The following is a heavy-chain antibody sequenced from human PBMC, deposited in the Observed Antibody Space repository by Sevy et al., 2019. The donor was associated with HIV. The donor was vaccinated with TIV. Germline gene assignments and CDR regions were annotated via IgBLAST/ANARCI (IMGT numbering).Heavy chain of an antibody. Sequence: GGSLSLSCAASGFNFNNYWMTWVRQAPGKGLEWVDNIKRDGSEKYYLASVKGRFTISRDNAKKALYLQMNNLRADDTALYYCARDCNSATCLWGLDVWGQGTTVTVSS. D-gene: IGHD1-26*01. V-gene: IGHV3-7*03. CDR2: IKRDGSEK. J-gene: IGHJ6*02. CDR3: ARDCNSATCLWGLDV. CDR1: GFNFNNYW.